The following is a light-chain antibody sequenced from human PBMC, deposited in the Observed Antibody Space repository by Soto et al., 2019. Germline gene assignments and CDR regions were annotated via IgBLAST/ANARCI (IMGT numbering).Light chain of an antibody. V-gene: IGLV1-40*01. CDR3: QSYDRSLSGSV. Sequence: QSVLTQPPSVSGAPGQRVTISCTGSSSNIGAGYDVHWYQHLPGKAPKLLIYANSNRPSGVPDRFSGSKSGTSASLAITGLQAEAEADYYCQSYDRSLSGSVFGGGTKLTVL. CDR1: SSNIGAGYD. CDR2: ANS. J-gene: IGLJ3*02.